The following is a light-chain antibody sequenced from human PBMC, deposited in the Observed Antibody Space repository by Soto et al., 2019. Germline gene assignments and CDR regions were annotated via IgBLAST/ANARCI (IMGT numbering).Light chain of an antibody. V-gene: IGKV1-5*03. CDR3: QQYNDYSGT. Sequence: DLQMTQSPSTLSATVGDRVTITCRASQNINSWLAWYQQKPGKAPKLLIYKASSLESGVPSRFSGSGSGTEFTLTISSLQPDDFATYYCQQYNDYSGTFGQGTKVEIK. J-gene: IGKJ1*01. CDR2: KAS. CDR1: QNINSW.